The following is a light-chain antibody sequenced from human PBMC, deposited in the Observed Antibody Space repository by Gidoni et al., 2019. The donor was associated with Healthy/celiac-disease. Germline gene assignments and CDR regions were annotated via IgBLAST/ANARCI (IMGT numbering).Light chain of an antibody. CDR1: QSISSY. CDR3: QQSYSTLT. Sequence: DIQMTQSPSSLSASVGDRVTITCRASQSISSYLNWYQQKPGKAPKLLIYAASSLQSGVPSRFSGSGSGTDLTLTISSLQPEDFATYYCQQSYSTLTVGGGTKVEIK. V-gene: IGKV1-39*01. CDR2: AAS. J-gene: IGKJ4*01.